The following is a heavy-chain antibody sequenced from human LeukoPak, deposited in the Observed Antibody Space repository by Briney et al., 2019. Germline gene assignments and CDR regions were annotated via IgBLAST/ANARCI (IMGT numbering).Heavy chain of an antibody. Sequence: SETLSLTCTVSGDSISNYYWSWIRQPPGKGLEWIGYIYYSGTTNYNPFLKSRVTISVDTSKNQFSLKLSSVTAADTAVYYCARVEEGYGSGRRENYFYYYMDVWGKGTTVTISS. V-gene: IGHV4-59*01. CDR3: ARVEEGYGSGRRENYFYYYMDV. CDR1: GDSISNYY. CDR2: IYYSGTT. D-gene: IGHD3-10*01. J-gene: IGHJ6*03.